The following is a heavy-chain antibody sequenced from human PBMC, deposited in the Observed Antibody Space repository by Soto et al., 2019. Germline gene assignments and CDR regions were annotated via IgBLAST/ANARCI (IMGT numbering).Heavy chain of an antibody. D-gene: IGHD1-26*01. CDR3: AADVGATARAFDY. Sequence: QVQLVQSGAEVKKPGSSVKVSCKASGGTFSTYAISWVRQAPGQGLEWMGGVIPIFDTVNYAQRFQGRVTITADESTTTAYLELSSLGSEDTAVYSCAADVGATARAFDYWGQGTLVTVSS. CDR2: VIPIFDTV. CDR1: GGTFSTYA. J-gene: IGHJ4*02. V-gene: IGHV1-69*01.